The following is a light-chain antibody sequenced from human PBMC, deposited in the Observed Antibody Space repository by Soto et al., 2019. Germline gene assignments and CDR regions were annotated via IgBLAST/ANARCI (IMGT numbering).Light chain of an antibody. CDR2: AAS. V-gene: IGKV1-39*01. Sequence: DFQLTQSPSSLSASVGDRVTVTCRASQPISTFLNWYQQKPGKAPKLLIYAASSLQSGVPSRFSGAGSGTHFTLTISSLRPEDFATYHCQQSYSPPFTFGPGTKVDIK. J-gene: IGKJ3*01. CDR3: QQSYSPPFT. CDR1: QPISTF.